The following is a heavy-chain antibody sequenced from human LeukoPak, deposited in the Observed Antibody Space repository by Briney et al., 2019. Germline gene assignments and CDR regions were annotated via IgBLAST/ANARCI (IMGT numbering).Heavy chain of an antibody. CDR1: GFNFSGYG. J-gene: IGHJ1*01. V-gene: IGHV3-30*18. CDR3: AKDSRWLGPAEYFQH. CDR2: ISYDGSNK. D-gene: IGHD6-19*01. Sequence: GGSLRLSCAASGFNFSGYGMHWVRQAPGKGLEWVAVISYDGSNKYYADSVKGRFTISRDNSKNTLYLQMNSLRAEDTAVYYCAKDSRWLGPAEYFQHWGQGTLVTVSS.